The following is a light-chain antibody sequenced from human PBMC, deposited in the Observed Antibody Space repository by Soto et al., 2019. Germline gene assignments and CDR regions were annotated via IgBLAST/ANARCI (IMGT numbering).Light chain of an antibody. J-gene: IGKJ1*01. CDR2: KAS. Sequence: QITQSSSTLSASVGDTVTITCRASQSISSWLAWYQQKPGKAPKLLIYKASSLESGVPSRFSGSGSGTEFTLTISSLQPDDFATYYCQQYNSYPWTFGQGTKVDIK. V-gene: IGKV1-5*03. CDR1: QSISSW. CDR3: QQYNSYPWT.